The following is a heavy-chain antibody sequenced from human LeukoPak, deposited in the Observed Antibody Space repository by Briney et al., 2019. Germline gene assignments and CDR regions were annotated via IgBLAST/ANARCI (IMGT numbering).Heavy chain of an antibody. CDR1: GYTLTELS. V-gene: IGHV1-24*01. D-gene: IGHD2-21*01. Sequence: ASVKVSCKVSGYTLTELSMHWVRQAPGKGLEWMGGFDPEDGETIYAQKFQGRVTITEDTSTDTAYMELSSLRSEDTAVYYCSGCVGVFSYYYGMDVWGQGTTVTVSS. CDR3: SGCVGVFSYYYGMDV. CDR2: FDPEDGET. J-gene: IGHJ6*02.